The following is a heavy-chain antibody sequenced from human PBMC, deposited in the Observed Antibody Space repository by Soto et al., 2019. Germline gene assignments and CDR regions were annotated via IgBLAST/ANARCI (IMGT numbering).Heavy chain of an antibody. Sequence: GASVKVSCKVSGYTLTELSMHWVRQAPGKGLEWMGGFDPEDGETIYAQKFQGRVTMTEDTSTDTAYMELSSLRSEDTAVYYCATDPRGFEQLPLWGQGTLVTVSS. CDR2: FDPEDGET. J-gene: IGHJ4*02. CDR1: GYTLTELS. D-gene: IGHD6-6*01. V-gene: IGHV1-24*01. CDR3: ATDPRGFEQLPL.